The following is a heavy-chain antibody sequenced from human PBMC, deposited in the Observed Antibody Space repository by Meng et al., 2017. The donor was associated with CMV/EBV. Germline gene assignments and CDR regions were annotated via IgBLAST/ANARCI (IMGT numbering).Heavy chain of an antibody. CDR3: AREVVPDY. CDR1: GFTFSSYW. Sequence: GESLKISCAASGFTFSSYWMSWVRQAPGKGLEWVSVIYSGGSTYYADSVKGRFTISRDNSKNTLYLQMNSLRAEDTAVYYCAREVVPDYWGQGTLVTVSS. CDR2: IYSGGST. J-gene: IGHJ4*02. V-gene: IGHV3-66*02. D-gene: IGHD2-2*01.